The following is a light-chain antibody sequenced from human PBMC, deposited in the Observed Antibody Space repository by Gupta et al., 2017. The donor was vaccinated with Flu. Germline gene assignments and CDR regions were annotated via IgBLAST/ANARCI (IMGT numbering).Light chain of an antibody. CDR3: ATWDHSLGGHVA. CDR2: RSN. CDR1: SSNIGDNF. J-gene: IGLJ2*01. V-gene: IGLV1-47*01. Sequence: QSVLPQPPPAPGTPRHTVSTSRSALSSNIGDNFVYWYQQLPGAAPKLLIYRSNQRPSGVPDRFSGSKSGTSASLAISGLRSEDEADYYCATWDHSLGGHVAFGGGTALTVL.